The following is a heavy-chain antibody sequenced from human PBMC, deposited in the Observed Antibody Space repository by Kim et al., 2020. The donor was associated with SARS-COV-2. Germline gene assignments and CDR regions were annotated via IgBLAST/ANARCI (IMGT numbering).Heavy chain of an antibody. V-gene: IGHV1-69*13. D-gene: IGHD1-26*01. CDR2: IIPIFGTA. J-gene: IGHJ3*02. Sequence: SVKVSCKASGGTFSSYAISWVRQAPGQGLEWMGGIIPIFGTANYAQKFQGRVTITADESTSTAYMELSSLRSEDTAVYYCARDRSCCVGPGGSAFDIWGQGTMVTVSS. CDR1: GGTFSSYA. CDR3: ARDRSCCVGPGGSAFDI.